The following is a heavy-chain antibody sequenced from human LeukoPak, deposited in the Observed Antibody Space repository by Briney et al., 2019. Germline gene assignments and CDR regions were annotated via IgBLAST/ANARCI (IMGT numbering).Heavy chain of an antibody. D-gene: IGHD2-15*01. Sequence: GGSLRLSRAASGFTFSNYWMHCVRQAPGKGLVWVSRINSDGSITSYADSVKGRFTISRDNAKNTLYLQMNSLRAEDTAVYYCARGYCSSGNCYFLDSWGQGTLVTVSS. CDR2: INSDGSIT. CDR1: GFTFSNYW. CDR3: ARGYCSSGNCYFLDS. J-gene: IGHJ4*02. V-gene: IGHV3-74*01.